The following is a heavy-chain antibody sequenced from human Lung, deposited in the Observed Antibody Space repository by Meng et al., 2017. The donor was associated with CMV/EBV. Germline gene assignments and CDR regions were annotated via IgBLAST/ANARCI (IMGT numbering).Heavy chain of an antibody. D-gene: IGHD2-21*02. J-gene: IGHJ4*02. CDR1: GGARSSRAW. V-gene: IGHV4-4*02. CDR2: IYHSGRT. Sequence: GAGPGMVKPSGGLSITCAACGGARSSRAWWRGVRLPPGKGLEWIGEIYHSGRTNYNPSLKSRVTISVDESKNQFSLRLSSVTAADTAVYYCARVGAYCGGDCYHPRWGQGTLVTVSS. CDR3: ARVGAYCGGDCYHPR.